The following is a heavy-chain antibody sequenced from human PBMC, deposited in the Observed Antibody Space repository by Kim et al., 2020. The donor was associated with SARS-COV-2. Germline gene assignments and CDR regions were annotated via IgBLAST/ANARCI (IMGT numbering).Heavy chain of an antibody. Sequence: SETLSLTCTVSGGSISRGSYYWSWIRRHPGKGLEWIGSIHYRGSPYYNPSVKSRVTISVDTSKNQLSLKLSSVTAADAAIYYCARSDDYGDYPLLFDCFDIWGQGTMVTVSS. CDR2: IHYRGSP. V-gene: IGHV4-31*03. CDR1: GGSISRGSYY. D-gene: IGHD4-17*01. J-gene: IGHJ3*02. CDR3: ARSDDYGDYPLLFDCFDI.